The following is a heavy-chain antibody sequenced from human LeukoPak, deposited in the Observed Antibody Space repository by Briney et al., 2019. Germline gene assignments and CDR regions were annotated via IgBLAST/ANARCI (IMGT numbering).Heavy chain of an antibody. J-gene: IGHJ5*02. CDR1: GFTFGSYG. D-gene: IGHD2-21*01. V-gene: IGHV3-33*01. CDR2: IWYDGSNK. Sequence: PGGSLRLSCAASGFTFGSYGMHWVRQAPGKGLEWVAVIWYDGSNKYYADSVKGRFTISRDNSKNTLYLQMNSLRAEDTAVYYCARDYCGGDCYSFDPWGQGTLVTVSS. CDR3: ARDYCGGDCYSFDP.